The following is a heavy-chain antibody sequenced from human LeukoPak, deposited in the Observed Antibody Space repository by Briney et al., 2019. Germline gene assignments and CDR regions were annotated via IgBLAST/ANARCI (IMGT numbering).Heavy chain of an antibody. V-gene: IGHV1-8*01. J-gene: IGHJ6*03. CDR3: ARPSQIDHYYYMDV. Sequence: GASLKVSCKPSGYTFTSYDINWVRQAPGQGREWMGWMTPNGGKTGYAQKFQGRVTITTDESTSTAYMELSSLRSEDTAVYYCARPSQIDHYYYMDVWGKGTTVTVSS. CDR1: GYTFTSYD. CDR2: MTPNGGKT.